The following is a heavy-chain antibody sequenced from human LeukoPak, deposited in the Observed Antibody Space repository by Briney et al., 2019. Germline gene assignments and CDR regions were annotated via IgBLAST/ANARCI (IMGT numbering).Heavy chain of an antibody. CDR2: ISGSGGST. Sequence: PGGSLRLSCAASGFTFSSYEMNWVRQAPGKGLEWVSAISGSGGSTYYADSVKGRFTISRDNSKNTLYLQMNSLRAEDTAVYYCAKERWDSGAADYWGQGTLVTVSS. D-gene: IGHD2-15*01. CDR3: AKERWDSGAADY. CDR1: GFTFSSYE. J-gene: IGHJ4*02. V-gene: IGHV3-23*01.